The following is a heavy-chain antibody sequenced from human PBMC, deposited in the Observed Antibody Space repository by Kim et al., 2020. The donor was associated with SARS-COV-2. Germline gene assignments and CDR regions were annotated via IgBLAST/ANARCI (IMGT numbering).Heavy chain of an antibody. CDR1: GGSISSYY. D-gene: IGHD3-22*01. J-gene: IGHJ3*02. CDR3: ARLSIGEYVTMIVVDAFDI. CDR2: IYYSGST. V-gene: IGHV4-59*13. Sequence: SETLSLTCTVSGGSISSYYWSWIRQPPGKGLEWIGYIYYSGSTNYNPSLKSRVTISVDTSKNQFSLKLSSVTAADTAVYYCARLSIGEYVTMIVVDAFDIWGQGTMVTVSS.